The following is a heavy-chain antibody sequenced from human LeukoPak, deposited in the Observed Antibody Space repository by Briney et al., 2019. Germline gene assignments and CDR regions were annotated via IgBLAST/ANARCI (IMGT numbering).Heavy chain of an antibody. D-gene: IGHD3-3*01. V-gene: IGHV3-30*03. CDR2: ISNDGSRK. CDR3: ARDRAWNYFDY. CDR1: GFTFSRHG. J-gene: IGHJ4*02. Sequence: GGSLRLSCAPSGFTFSRHGMHWVRQAPGKGLEWVAIISNDGSRKYYAHSVEGRFTISRDNSENTLYLQMGSLRAEDTAVYYCARDRAWNYFDYWGQGTLVTVSS.